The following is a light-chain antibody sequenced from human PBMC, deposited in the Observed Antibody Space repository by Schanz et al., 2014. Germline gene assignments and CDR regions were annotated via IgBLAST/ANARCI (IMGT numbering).Light chain of an antibody. Sequence: EIVLTQSPATLSLSPGERATLSCRASQSVASHLAWYQQKPGQAPRLLIYNASRRATGIPDRFSGSGSGTDFILTISRLEPEDFAVYYCQQHGTLPVTFGQGTKVEIK. CDR2: NAS. CDR3: QQHGTLPVT. J-gene: IGKJ1*01. CDR1: QSVASH. V-gene: IGKV3-20*01.